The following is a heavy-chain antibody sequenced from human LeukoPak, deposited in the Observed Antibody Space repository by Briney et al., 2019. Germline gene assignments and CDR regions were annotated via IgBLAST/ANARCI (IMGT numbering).Heavy chain of an antibody. CDR2: INPNSGDT. CDR3: VSLYAFDI. Sequence: ASVKVSCKASGYIFTGYYMHWVRQAPGQGLEWMGWINPNSGDTNYAQKFQGRVTMTRDTSISTAYMELSSLRSEDTAVYYCVSLYAFDIWGQGTMVTVSS. J-gene: IGHJ3*02. V-gene: IGHV1-2*02. D-gene: IGHD3-16*01. CDR1: GYIFTGYY.